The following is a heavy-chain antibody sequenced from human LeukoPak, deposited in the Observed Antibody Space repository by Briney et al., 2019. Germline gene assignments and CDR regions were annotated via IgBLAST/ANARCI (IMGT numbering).Heavy chain of an antibody. Sequence: PGGSLRLSCAASGFTFSSYGMHWVRQAPGKGLEWVSSISSGSTYIYYADSVKGRFTISRDNTKNSLYLQMNSLRAEDTAVYYCTREGVDVFDIWGQGTMVTVSS. J-gene: IGHJ3*02. CDR1: GFTFSSYG. D-gene: IGHD3-10*01. CDR3: TREGVDVFDI. V-gene: IGHV3-21*01. CDR2: ISSGSTYI.